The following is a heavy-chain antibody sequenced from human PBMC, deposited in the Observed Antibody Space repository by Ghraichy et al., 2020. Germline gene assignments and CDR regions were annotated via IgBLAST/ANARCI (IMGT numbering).Heavy chain of an antibody. CDR2: LSASGART. CDR1: GFTFSNYD. CDR3: APNCGGECCFSYYFEH. Sequence: GGSLRLSCAASGFTFSNYDMSWIRQAPGKGLEWVSVLSASGARTKYADSVKGRFTVSRDNSKSTLYMEMNSLRAEDTAVYYCAPNCGGECCFSYYFEHCGQ. J-gene: IGHJ4*02. D-gene: IGHD2-21*01. V-gene: IGHV3-23*01.